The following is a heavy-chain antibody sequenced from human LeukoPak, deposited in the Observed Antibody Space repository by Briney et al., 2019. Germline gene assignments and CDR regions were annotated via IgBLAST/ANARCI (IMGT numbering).Heavy chain of an antibody. J-gene: IGHJ4*02. D-gene: IGHD1-26*01. CDR3: AKDSSGSYFNFDY. V-gene: IGHV3-7*01. Sequence: PGGSLRLSCAASGFTFSSYWMSWVRQAPGKGLEWVANIKQDGSEKYYVDSVKGRFTISRDNSKNTLYLQMNSLRAEDTAVYYCAKDSSGSYFNFDYWGQGTLVTASS. CDR2: IKQDGSEK. CDR1: GFTFSSYW.